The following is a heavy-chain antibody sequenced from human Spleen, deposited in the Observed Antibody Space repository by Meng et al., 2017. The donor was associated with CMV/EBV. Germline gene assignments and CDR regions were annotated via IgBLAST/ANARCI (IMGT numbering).Heavy chain of an antibody. V-gene: IGHV4-4*02. Sequence: SGGSISSSNLWTWVRQPPGKGLEWIGEIYHSGSTNYNPSLKSRVTISVDKSKNQFSLKLSSVTAADTAVYYCARDGPGAAAGQYFDYWGQGTLVTVSS. CDR1: GGSISSSNL. CDR3: ARDGPGAAAGQYFDY. CDR2: IYHSGST. J-gene: IGHJ4*02. D-gene: IGHD6-13*01.